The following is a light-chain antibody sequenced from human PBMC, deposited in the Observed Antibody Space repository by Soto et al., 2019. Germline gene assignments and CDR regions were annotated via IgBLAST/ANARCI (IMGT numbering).Light chain of an antibody. CDR2: KAS. Sequence: DIQMTQFPSTLSASVGDRVTITCRASQSISSYLAWYQQKPGKAPKLLIYKASSLESGVPSRLSGSGSGTEFTLTISSLQPDDFGTYYCQQYYSPWTFGQGTKVDIK. J-gene: IGKJ1*01. CDR3: QQYYSPWT. V-gene: IGKV1-5*03. CDR1: QSISSY.